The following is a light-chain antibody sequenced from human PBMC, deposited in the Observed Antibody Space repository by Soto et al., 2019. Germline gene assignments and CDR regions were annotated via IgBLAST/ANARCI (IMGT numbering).Light chain of an antibody. CDR3: QQRYSTFQVA. V-gene: IGKV1-39*01. CDR1: QSISSY. CDR2: AAS. J-gene: IGKJ2*01. Sequence: DIQMTQSPSSLSASVGDRVTITCRASQSISSYLNWYQQKPGKAPKLLIYAASSLQSGVPSRFSGSGSGTDFTLTISSRQPEDFATYYCQQRYSTFQVAFGQGTKLEIK.